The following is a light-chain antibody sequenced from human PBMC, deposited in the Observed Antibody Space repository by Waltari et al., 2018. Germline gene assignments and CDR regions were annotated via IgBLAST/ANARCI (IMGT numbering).Light chain of an antibody. CDR2: WAS. Sequence: DIVMTQSPDSLAVSLGERATINCKSSQNVLYNSNDKNHLAWYQQKPGQPPKLLIYWASTRGSGVPDRFSGSGSGTDFTLTITSLQAEDVAVYYCQQHYSSPPTFGQGTKVEIK. J-gene: IGKJ1*01. CDR3: QQHYSSPPT. V-gene: IGKV4-1*01. CDR1: QNVLYNSNDKNH.